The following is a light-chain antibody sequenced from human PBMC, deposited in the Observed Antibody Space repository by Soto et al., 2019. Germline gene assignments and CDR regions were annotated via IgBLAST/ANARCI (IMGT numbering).Light chain of an antibody. CDR1: SSDIGGYNY. J-gene: IGLJ1*01. V-gene: IGLV2-14*03. CDR3: SSYTRTSTLYV. CDR2: DVS. Sequence: QSALTQPASVSGSPGQSITISCTGTSSDIGGYNYVSWYQQLPGKVPKLIIYDVSNRPSGVSDRLSGSKSGNAASLTISGLQAEDEADYYCSSYTRTSTLYVFGTGTKLTVL.